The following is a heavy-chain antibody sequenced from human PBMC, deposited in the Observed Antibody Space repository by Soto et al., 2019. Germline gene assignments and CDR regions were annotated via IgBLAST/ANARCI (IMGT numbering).Heavy chain of an antibody. CDR1: GFTFSSYG. CDR2: ISYDGSNK. J-gene: IGHJ4*02. D-gene: IGHD3-16*01. CDR3: AKELIDYDYIWGSYHLVTDY. V-gene: IGHV3-30*18. Sequence: VQLVESGGGVVQPGRSLRLSCAASGFTFSSYGMHWVRQAPGKGLEWVAVISYDGSNKYYADSVKGRLTISRDNSKNTLYLQMHSLRAEDTAVYYCAKELIDYDYIWGSYHLVTDYWGQGTLVTVSS.